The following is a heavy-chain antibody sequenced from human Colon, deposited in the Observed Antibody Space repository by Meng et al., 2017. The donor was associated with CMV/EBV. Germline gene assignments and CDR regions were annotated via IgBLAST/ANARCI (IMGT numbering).Heavy chain of an antibody. J-gene: IGHJ4*02. D-gene: IGHD5-18*01. Sequence: GESLKISCAASGFTFSNYWMSWVRQAPGKGLEWVANIKQDGSEKYYVDSVKGRFTISRDNSKNTLYLQMNSLRAEDTALYYCAKRSTAMVSWGQGTLVTVSS. CDR1: GFTFSNYW. V-gene: IGHV3-7*03. CDR2: IKQDGSEK. CDR3: AKRSTAMVS.